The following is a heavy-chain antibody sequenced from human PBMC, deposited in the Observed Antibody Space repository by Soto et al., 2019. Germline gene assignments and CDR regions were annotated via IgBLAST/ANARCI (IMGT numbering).Heavy chain of an antibody. J-gene: IGHJ6*03. D-gene: IGHD4-17*01. CDR1: SASISSSYW. CDR2: ISYSGST. Sequence: SETLSLTCAVSSASISSSYWWSWVRQSPGKGLEWIGEISYSGSTNYNPSLKSRVTISVDRSKNQFSLKLSSVTAADTAVYYCARTRGLLTYYYYMDVWGKGTTVTVSS. V-gene: IGHV4-4*02. CDR3: ARTRGLLTYYYYMDV.